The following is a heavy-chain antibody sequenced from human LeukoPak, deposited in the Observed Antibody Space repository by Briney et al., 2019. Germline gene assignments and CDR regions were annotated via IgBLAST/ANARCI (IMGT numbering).Heavy chain of an antibody. CDR2: ISSSGSTI. CDR3: ASNGLSGGFDY. Sequence: GGSLRLSCAASGFTFDDYGMSWVRQAPGKGLEWVSYISSSGSTIYYADSVKGRFTISRDNAKNSLYLQMNSLRAEDTAVYYCASNGLSGGFDYWGQGTLVTVSS. V-gene: IGHV3-48*03. J-gene: IGHJ4*02. D-gene: IGHD3-16*01. CDR1: GFTFDDYG.